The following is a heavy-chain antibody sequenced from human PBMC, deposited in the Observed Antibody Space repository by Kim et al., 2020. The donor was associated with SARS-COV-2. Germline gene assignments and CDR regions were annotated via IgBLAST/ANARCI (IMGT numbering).Heavy chain of an antibody. V-gene: IGHV3-11*01. Sequence: GGSLRLSSAASGFTFSDYYMSWIRQAPGKGLEWVSYISSSGSTIYYADSVKGRFTISRDNAKNSLYLQMNSLRAEDTAVYYCARSLITMIVVVTGFDYWGQGTLVTVSS. D-gene: IGHD3-22*01. CDR1: GFTFSDYY. CDR3: ARSLITMIVVVTGFDY. CDR2: ISSSGSTI. J-gene: IGHJ4*02.